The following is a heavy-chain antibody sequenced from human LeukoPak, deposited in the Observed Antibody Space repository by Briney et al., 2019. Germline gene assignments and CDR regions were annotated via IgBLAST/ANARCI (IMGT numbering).Heavy chain of an antibody. J-gene: IGHJ4*02. Sequence: SETLSLTXTVSGGSISSSSYYWGWIRQPAGKGLEWIGRIYTSGSTNYNPSLKSRVTISVDTSKDQFSLKLSSVTAADTAVYYCARVAAVGYYYDSSGYFDYWGQGTLVTVSS. CDR3: ARVAAVGYYYDSSGYFDY. D-gene: IGHD3-22*01. V-gene: IGHV4-61*02. CDR1: GGSISSSSYY. CDR2: IYTSGST.